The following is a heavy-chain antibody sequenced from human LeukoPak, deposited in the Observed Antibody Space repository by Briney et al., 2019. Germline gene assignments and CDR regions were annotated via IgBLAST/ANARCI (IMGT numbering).Heavy chain of an antibody. CDR2: IYPGDSDT. J-gene: IGHJ6*03. Sequence: GESLKISCKGSGYSFTTYWIGWVRQMPGTGLEWMGIIYPGDSDTRYSPSFQGHVTISADKSISTAYLQWSSLKASDTAMSYCARHSPLYSYYYMDVWGKGTTVTVSS. CDR1: GYSFTTYW. CDR3: ARHSPLYSYYYMDV. V-gene: IGHV5-51*01.